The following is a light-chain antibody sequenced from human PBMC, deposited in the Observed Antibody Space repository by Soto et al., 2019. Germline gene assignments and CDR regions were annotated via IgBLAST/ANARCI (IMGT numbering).Light chain of an antibody. CDR3: QRRNKWPIT. Sequence: VLTQSPGTLSLSPGERASLSCRASQNVYTFLAWYQQRPGQAPRLLIYDASNRATGVPARLSGSVSGTDCTRAISSLEAGDFAVDYCQRRNKWPITFGAGNRV. CDR1: QNVYTF. J-gene: IGKJ4*01. V-gene: IGKV3-11*01. CDR2: DAS.